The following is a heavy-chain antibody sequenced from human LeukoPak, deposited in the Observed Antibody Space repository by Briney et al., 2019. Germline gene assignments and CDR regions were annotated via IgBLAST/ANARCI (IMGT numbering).Heavy chain of an antibody. CDR1: GFTFSSYA. J-gene: IGHJ4*02. V-gene: IGHV3-23*01. Sequence: GGSLRLSCAASGFTFSSYAMSWVRQAPGKGLEWVSAISGSGGSTYYADSVRGRFTISRDNSKNTLYLQMNSLRAEDTAVYYCAKDQIAVAGFVGIQRPGDFDYWGQGTLVTVSS. CDR2: ISGSGGST. CDR3: AKDQIAVAGFVGIQRPGDFDY. D-gene: IGHD6-19*01.